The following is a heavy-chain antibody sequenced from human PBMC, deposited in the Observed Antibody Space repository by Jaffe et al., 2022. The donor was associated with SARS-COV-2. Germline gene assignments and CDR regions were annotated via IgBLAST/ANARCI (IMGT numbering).Heavy chain of an antibody. D-gene: IGHD4-17*01. J-gene: IGHJ4*02. CDR2: IKQDGSEK. CDR1: GFTFSSYW. V-gene: IGHV3-7*01. Sequence: EVQLVESGGGLVQPGGSLRLSCAASGFTFSSYWMSWVRQAPGKGLEWVANIKQDGSEKYYVDSVKGRFTISRDNAKNSLYLQMNSLRAEDTAVYYCASWWVDYGDYIFDYWGQGTLVTVSS. CDR3: ASWWVDYGDYIFDY.